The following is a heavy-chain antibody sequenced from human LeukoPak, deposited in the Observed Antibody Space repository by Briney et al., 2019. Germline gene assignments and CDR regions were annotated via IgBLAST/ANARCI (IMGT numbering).Heavy chain of an antibody. CDR2: ISYDGSNK. V-gene: IGHV3-30*18. Sequence: PGRSLRLSCAASGFTFSSYGMHWVRQAPGKGLEWVAVISYDGSNKYYADSVKGRFTISRDNSKNTLYLQMNSLRAEDTAVYYCAKDGRIVATSYFDYWGQGTLVTVSP. D-gene: IGHD5-12*01. J-gene: IGHJ4*02. CDR1: GFTFSSYG. CDR3: AKDGRIVATSYFDY.